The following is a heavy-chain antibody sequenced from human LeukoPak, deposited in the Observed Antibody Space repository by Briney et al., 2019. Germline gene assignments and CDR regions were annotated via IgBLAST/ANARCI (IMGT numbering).Heavy chain of an antibody. CDR3: ASGGDDPPNDAFDI. J-gene: IGHJ3*02. CDR2: IYHSGST. Sequence: PSETLSLTCAVSGGSISSGGYSWSRIRQPPGKGLEWIGYIYHSGSTYYNPSLKSRVTISVDRSKNQFSLKLSSVTAADTAVYYCASGGDDPPNDAFDIWGQGTMVTVSS. CDR1: GGSISSGGYS. V-gene: IGHV4-30-2*01. D-gene: IGHD2-21*02.